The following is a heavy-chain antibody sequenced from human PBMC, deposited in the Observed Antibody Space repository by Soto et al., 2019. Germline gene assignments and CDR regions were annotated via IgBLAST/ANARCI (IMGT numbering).Heavy chain of an antibody. CDR1: GYSFTSYW. CDR3: ARLHYVTIFGVVYGMDV. D-gene: IGHD3-3*01. CDR2: IDPSDSYT. Sequence: DSLKISCKGSGYSFTSYWISLVRQMPGKGLEWMGRIDPSDSYTNYSPSFQGHVTISADKSISTAYLQWSSLKASDTAMYYCARLHYVTIFGVVYGMDVWGQGTTVTVSS. J-gene: IGHJ6*02. V-gene: IGHV5-10-1*01.